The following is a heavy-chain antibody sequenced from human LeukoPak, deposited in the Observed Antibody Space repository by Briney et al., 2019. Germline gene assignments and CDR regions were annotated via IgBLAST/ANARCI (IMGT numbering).Heavy chain of an antibody. V-gene: IGHV4-59*08. CDR3: ARQGYWSGYYVFDF. CDR1: GGSISNYY. J-gene: IGHJ4*02. D-gene: IGHD3-3*01. Sequence: SETLSLTCTVSGGSISNYYWSWIRQPPGKGLEYIGFIYYSGTTNYNPSLKSRVTISVGTSKNQFSLKLSSATAADTAVYYCARQGYWSGYYVFDFWGQGTLVTVSS. CDR2: IYYSGTT.